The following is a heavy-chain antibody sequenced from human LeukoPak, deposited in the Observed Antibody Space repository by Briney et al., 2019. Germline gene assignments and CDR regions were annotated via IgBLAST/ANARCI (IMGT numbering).Heavy chain of an antibody. CDR1: GFTFSSYA. D-gene: IGHD3-22*01. CDR3: ARDLTTTYYDSSGYTS. Sequence: GRSLRFSCAASGFTFSSYAMHWVRQAPGKGLEWVAVISYDGSNKYYADSVEGRFTISRDNSKNTLYLQMNSLRAEDTAVYYCARDLTTTYYDSSGYTSWGQGTLVTVSS. CDR2: ISYDGSNK. J-gene: IGHJ5*02. V-gene: IGHV3-30*04.